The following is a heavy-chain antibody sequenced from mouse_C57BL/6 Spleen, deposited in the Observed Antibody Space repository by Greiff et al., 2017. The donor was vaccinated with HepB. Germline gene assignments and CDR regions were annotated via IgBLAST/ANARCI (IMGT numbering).Heavy chain of an antibody. CDR3: ARRGTGNYAMDY. J-gene: IGHJ4*01. CDR1: GYAFTNYL. V-gene: IGHV1-54*01. Sequence: QVQLQQSGAELVRPGTSVKVSCKASGYAFTNYLIEWVKQRPGQGLEWIGVINPGSGGTNYNEKFKGKATLTADKSSRTANRQLSSLTSEDSAVYVCARRGTGNYAMDYWGQGTSVTVSS. D-gene: IGHD2-14*01. CDR2: INPGSGGT.